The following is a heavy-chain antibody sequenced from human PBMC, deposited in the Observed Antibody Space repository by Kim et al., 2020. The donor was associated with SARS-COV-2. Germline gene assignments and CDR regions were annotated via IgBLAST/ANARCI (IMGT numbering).Heavy chain of an antibody. CDR1: GGSISSYY. J-gene: IGHJ4*02. D-gene: IGHD3-22*01. Sequence: SETLSLTCTVSGGSISSYYWSWIRQPPGKGLEWIGYIYYSGSTNYNPSLKSRVTISVDTSKNQFSLKLSSVTAADTAVYYCASYYDRGYFDYWGQGTLVTVSS. CDR3: ASYYDRGYFDY. V-gene: IGHV4-59*13. CDR2: IYYSGST.